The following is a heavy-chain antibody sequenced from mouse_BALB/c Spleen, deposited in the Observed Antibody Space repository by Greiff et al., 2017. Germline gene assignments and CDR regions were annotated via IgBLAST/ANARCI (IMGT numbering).Heavy chain of an antibody. CDR3: ARELLRTGAMDY. CDR1: GFTFSSYA. D-gene: IGHD1-1*01. J-gene: IGHJ4*01. CDR2: ISSGGST. Sequence: EVKLMESGGGLVKPGGSLKLSCAASGFTFSSYAMSWVRQTPEKRLEWVASISSGGSTYYPDSVKGRFTISRDNARNILYLQMSSLRSEDTAMYYCARELLRTGAMDYWGQGTSVTVSS. V-gene: IGHV5-6-5*01.